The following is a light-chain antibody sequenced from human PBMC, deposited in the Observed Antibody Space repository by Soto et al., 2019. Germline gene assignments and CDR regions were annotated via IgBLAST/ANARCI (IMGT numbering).Light chain of an antibody. CDR2: GEX. V-gene: IGKV3-15*01. CDR3: QQYNNWPTWT. CDR1: HSVTTN. J-gene: IGKJ1*01. Sequence: EIVMTQSPATLPLSPGERATLYXRASHSVTTNLTWYQQTPGKXTRILXXGEXTRATGILARFSGSGSGREFTLIISSMQSEYFVVYYCQQYNNWPTWTFGQGTKVDIK.